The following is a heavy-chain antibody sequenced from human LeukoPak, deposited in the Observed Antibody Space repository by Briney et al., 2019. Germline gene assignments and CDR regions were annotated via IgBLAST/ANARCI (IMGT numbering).Heavy chain of an antibody. CDR1: GGSISSGDYY. CDR3: ARHDEWELPEPPYFDY. V-gene: IGHV4-30-4*08. CDR2: IYYSGST. J-gene: IGHJ4*02. D-gene: IGHD1-26*01. Sequence: PSETLSLTCTVSGGSISSGDYYWSWIRQPPGKGLEWIGYIYYSGSTYYNPSLKSRVTISVDTSKNQFSLKLSSVTAADTAVYYCARHDEWELPEPPYFDYWGQGTLVTVSS.